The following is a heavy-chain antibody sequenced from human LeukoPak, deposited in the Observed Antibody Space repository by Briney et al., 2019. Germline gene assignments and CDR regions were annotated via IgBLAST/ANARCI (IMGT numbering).Heavy chain of an antibody. Sequence: GGSLRLSCAASGFTFSSYAMRWVRQAPGKGLEWVAVISYDGSNKYYADSVKGRFTISRDKSKNTLYLQMNSLRAEDTAAYYCARWGRPKCSGYCLEFDYWGQGTLVTVSS. CDR1: GFTFSSYA. V-gene: IGHV3-30-3*01. D-gene: IGHD3-22*01. CDR2: ISYDGSNK. J-gene: IGHJ4*02. CDR3: ARWGRPKCSGYCLEFDY.